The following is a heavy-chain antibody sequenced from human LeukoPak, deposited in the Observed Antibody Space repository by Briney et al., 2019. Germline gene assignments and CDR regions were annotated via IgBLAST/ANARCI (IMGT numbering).Heavy chain of an antibody. Sequence: ASVKVSCKVSGYTLTELSMHWVRQAPGKGLEWMGGFDPEDGETIYAQKLQGRVTMATDTSTSTAYMELRSLRSDDTAVYYCARVLALYSSSWYLETPFDYWGQGTLVTVSS. D-gene: IGHD6-13*01. V-gene: IGHV1-24*01. CDR1: GYTLTELS. J-gene: IGHJ4*02. CDR2: FDPEDGET. CDR3: ARVLALYSSSWYLETPFDY.